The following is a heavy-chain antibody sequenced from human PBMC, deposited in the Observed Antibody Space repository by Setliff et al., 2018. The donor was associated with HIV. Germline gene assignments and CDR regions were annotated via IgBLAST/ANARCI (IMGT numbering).Heavy chain of an antibody. D-gene: IGHD3-10*01. CDR2: IHPNSGGT. V-gene: IGHV1-2*02. CDR1: GYTFTGYY. J-gene: IGHJ5*02. Sequence: ASVKVSCKASGYTFTGYYIHWVRQAPGQGLEWMGWIHPNSGGTNYAQKFQGRVVMTRDTSISTAFMELSRLRSDDTAVYYCARGPYDSGTNWFDPWGQGTLVTVSS. CDR3: ARGPYDSGTNWFDP.